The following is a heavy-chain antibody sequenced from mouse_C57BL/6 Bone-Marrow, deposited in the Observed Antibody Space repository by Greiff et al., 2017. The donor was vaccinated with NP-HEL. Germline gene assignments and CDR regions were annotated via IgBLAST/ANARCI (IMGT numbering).Heavy chain of an antibody. V-gene: IGHV14-1*01. CDR3: TTSGSTPYYYAMDY. D-gene: IGHD1-1*01. CDR2: LDPEDGDT. J-gene: IGHJ4*01. CDR1: GFNIKDYY. Sequence: EVQLQQSGAELVRPGASVKLSCTASGFNIKDYYMHWVKQRPEQGLEWIGRLDPEDGDTEYAPKFQGKATMTTDTSSNTAYLQLSSLTSEDTAVYYCTTSGSTPYYYAMDYWGQGTSVTVSS.